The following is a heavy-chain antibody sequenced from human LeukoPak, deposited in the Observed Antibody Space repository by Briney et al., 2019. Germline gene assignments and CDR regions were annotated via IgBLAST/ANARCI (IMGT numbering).Heavy chain of an antibody. CDR1: GFTFSSYW. J-gene: IGHJ4*02. CDR3: ARNEK. D-gene: IGHD1-1*01. V-gene: IGHV3-7*01. Sequence: GGSLRLSCAGSGFTFSSYWMSWVRQAPGKGLEWVANIKEEGSKKNYVDCVKGRVTISKDNAENSLYLQMNSLGGEDTAVYYCARNEKWGQGTLVTVSS. CDR2: IKEEGSKK.